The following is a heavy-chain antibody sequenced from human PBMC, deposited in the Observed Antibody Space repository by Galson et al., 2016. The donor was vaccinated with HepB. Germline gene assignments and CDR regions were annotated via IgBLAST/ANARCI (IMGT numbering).Heavy chain of an antibody. CDR3: ARDPLPPQLGEGYYFDY. Sequence: SLRLSCAASGFSFSTYDMHWVRQTPGKGLEWVAVISYDGSNKYNADSVKGRITVSRDNSKNTLYLRMNSLTAEDTAVYYCARDPLPPQLGEGYYFDYWGQGTLVTVSS. CDR1: GFSFSTYD. D-gene: IGHD3-10*01. V-gene: IGHV3-30*04. J-gene: IGHJ4*02. CDR2: ISYDGSNK.